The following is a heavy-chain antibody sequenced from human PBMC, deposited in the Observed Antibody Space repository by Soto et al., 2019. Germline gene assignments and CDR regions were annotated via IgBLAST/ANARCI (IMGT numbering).Heavy chain of an antibody. D-gene: IGHD2-2*01. CDR1: GGSFSGYY. V-gene: IGHV4-34*01. CDR3: ARVRVVVVPAATRTFDY. CDR2: INHSGST. Sequence: SETLSLTCAVYGGSFSGYYWSWIRQPPGKGLEWIGEINHSGSTNYNPSLKSRVTISVDTSKNQFSLKLSSVTAADTAVYYCARVRVVVVPAATRTFDYWGQGTLVTVSS. J-gene: IGHJ4*02.